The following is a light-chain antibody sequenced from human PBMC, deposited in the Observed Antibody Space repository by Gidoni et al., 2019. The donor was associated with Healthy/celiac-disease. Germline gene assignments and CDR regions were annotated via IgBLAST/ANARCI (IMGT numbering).Light chain of an antibody. J-gene: IGKJ2*01. CDR3: KQYDNLPYT. CDR2: DAS. CDR1: QDISNY. V-gene: IGKV1-33*01. Sequence: DIHMTQSPSSLSASVGDRVTITCQASQDISNYLNWYQQKPGKAPKLLLYDASNLEKGVPSRVSGSGSGKDFTLNISSLQPEDIATYYCKQYDNLPYTFGQGTKLEIK.